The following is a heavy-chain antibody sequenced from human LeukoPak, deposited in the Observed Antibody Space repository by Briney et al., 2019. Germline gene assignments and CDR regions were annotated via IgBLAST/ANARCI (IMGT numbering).Heavy chain of an antibody. J-gene: IGHJ4*02. V-gene: IGHV3-7*01. CDR1: GFTFSSYW. D-gene: IGHD3-9*01. Sequence: AGSLRLSCAASGFTFSSYWMSWVRQAPGKGLEWVANIKQDGSEKYYVDSVKGRFTISRDNAKNSLYLQMNSLRAEDTAVYYCARHFGGGYYDILTGYYAPYYFDYWGQGTLVAVSS. CDR3: ARHFGGGYYDILTGYYAPYYFDY. CDR2: IKQDGSEK.